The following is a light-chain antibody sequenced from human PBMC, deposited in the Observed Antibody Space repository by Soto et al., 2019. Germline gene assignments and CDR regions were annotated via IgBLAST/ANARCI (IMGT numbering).Light chain of an antibody. J-gene: IGLJ3*02. Sequence: QLVLTQSSSASASLGSSVKLTCTLNSGHSSYIIAWHQQQPGKAPRYLMKLEGSGSYNKGSGVPDRFSGSSSGADRYLTISNLQSEDEADYSCETWDSNSRVFGGGTKLTVL. CDR2: LEGSGSY. V-gene: IGLV4-60*03. CDR1: SGHSSYI. CDR3: ETWDSNSRV.